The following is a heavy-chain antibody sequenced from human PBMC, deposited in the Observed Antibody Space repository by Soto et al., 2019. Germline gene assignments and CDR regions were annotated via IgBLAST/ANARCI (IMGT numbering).Heavy chain of an antibody. Sequence: EVQLLESGGGLVQPGESLRLSCAASGFTFSYYWMHWVRQAPGMGLVWVSRIHSDGSSTTYADSVKGRFTISRDNARNTLFLQSNSLRAEDTAVYYCERGDRGAFDLWGQGTVLTVSS. CDR1: GFTFSYYW. CDR3: ERGDRGAFDL. V-gene: IGHV3-74*01. D-gene: IGHD1-26*01. J-gene: IGHJ3*01. CDR2: IHSDGSST.